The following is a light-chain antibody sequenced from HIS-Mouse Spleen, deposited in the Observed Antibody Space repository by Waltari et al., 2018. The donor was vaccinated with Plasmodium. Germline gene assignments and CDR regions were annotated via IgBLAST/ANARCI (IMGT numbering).Light chain of an antibody. Sequence: QSVLTQPPSVSGAPGQRVTISCTGSSSNIGAGYGVHWYQQLPGTAPNLLIYGTSNRPSGVPDRFSGSKSGTSASLAITGLQAEDEADYYCQSYDSSLSGWVFGGGTKLTVL. CDR2: GTS. J-gene: IGLJ3*02. V-gene: IGLV1-40*01. CDR1: SSNIGAGYG. CDR3: QSYDSSLSGWV.